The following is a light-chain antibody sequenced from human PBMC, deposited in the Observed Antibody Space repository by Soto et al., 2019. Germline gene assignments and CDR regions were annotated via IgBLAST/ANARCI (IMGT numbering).Light chain of an antibody. Sequence: QSALTQPASVSGSPGRSVTISCTGTSSDVGDFNYVSWYQHLPGRAPKLIIYDVTNRPSGISYPFSASKSGKTASLTISGLQAEDEGDYYFRSYYSRPHHVVFGGGTKLTVL. V-gene: IGLV2-14*03. CDR2: DVT. CDR3: RSYYSRPHHVV. J-gene: IGLJ2*01. CDR1: SSDVGDFNY.